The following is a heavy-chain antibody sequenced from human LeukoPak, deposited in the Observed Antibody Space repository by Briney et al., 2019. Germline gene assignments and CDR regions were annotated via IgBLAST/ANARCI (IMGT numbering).Heavy chain of an antibody. CDR1: GYTFTGYY. J-gene: IGHJ4*02. V-gene: IGHV1-18*04. D-gene: IGHD2/OR15-2a*01. CDR2: VGPYNGNT. CDR3: ARDYSTKMATITDI. Sequence: ASVKVSCKASGYTFTGYYMHWVRQAPGQGLEWMGWVGPYNGNTQYSQKLQGRVILTTDTLTNTAFMELTSLSPDDTAIYYCARDYSTKMATITDIWGQGTLVAVSS.